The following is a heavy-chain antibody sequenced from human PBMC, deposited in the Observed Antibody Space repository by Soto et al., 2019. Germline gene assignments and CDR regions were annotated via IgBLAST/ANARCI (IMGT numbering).Heavy chain of an antibody. D-gene: IGHD2-15*01. CDR2: IYYSGST. V-gene: IGHV4-59*08. Sequence: SETLSLTCTVSGGSISSYYWSWIRQPPGKGLEWIGYIYYSGSTNYNPSIKSRVTISVDTSKNQFSLKLSSVTAADTAVYYCVRHVGYCSGGSCYPNWFDPWGQGTLVTVSS. CDR1: GGSISSYY. CDR3: VRHVGYCSGGSCYPNWFDP. J-gene: IGHJ5*02.